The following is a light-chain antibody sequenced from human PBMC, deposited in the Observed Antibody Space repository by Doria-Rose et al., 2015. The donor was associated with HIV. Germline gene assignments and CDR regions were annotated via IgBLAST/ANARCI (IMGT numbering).Light chain of an antibody. Sequence: EIVMTQSPGTLSLSPGEGATLSCRASQRFSSTYLAWYQQKPGQAPSLLIYDGSTRATGIPDRFSASGSGTDFTLTVNRLEPEDFALYYCHQYGTSWTFGQGTKVEI. CDR1: QRFSSTY. CDR3: HQYGTSWT. V-gene: IGKV3-20*01. J-gene: IGKJ1*01. CDR2: DGS.